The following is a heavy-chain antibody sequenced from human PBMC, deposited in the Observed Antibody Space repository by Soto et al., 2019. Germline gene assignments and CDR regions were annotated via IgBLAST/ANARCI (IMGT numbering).Heavy chain of an antibody. CDR3: ARRYYDTLTGLPYYFDS. D-gene: IGHD3-9*01. J-gene: IGHJ4*02. Sequence: QVTLKEAGPPLLKPTQTLTLTCTFSGFSLSTSGMGVGWIRQPPGKALEGLALIYWDDDRRHSPSLKSRLTITKDTSKNQVVLTMTNMDPVDTATYYCARRYYDTLTGLPYYFDSWGQGTLVTVSS. CDR2: IYWDDDR. V-gene: IGHV2-5*02. CDR1: GFSLSTSGMG.